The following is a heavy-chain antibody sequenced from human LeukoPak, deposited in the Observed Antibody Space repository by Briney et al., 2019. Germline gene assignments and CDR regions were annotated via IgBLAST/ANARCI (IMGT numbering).Heavy chain of an antibody. D-gene: IGHD3-9*01. V-gene: IGHV5-51*01. CDR1: GYSFTSYW. CDR2: ISPGDVDP. Sequence: GESLKISCKGSGYSFTSYWIGWVRQMPGKGLDWVLIISPGDVDPRYSPSFQGQVTIFAANSVSTASLHSSSLTASDTAVYSSATPLNDSGTSSFGYWGQATLVTVSS. J-gene: IGHJ1*01. CDR3: ATPLNDSGTSSFGY.